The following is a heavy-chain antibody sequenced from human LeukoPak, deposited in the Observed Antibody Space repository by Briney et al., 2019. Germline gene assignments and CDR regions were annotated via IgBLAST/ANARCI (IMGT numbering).Heavy chain of an antibody. Sequence: SGPALVKPTQTLTLTCTFSGFSLSTSGMRGSWIRQPPGKALEWLARIDWDDDKFYSTSLKTRLTISKDTSKNQVVLTMTNMEPVDTATYYCARIPCVLGDAFDIWGQGTMVTVSS. J-gene: IGHJ3*02. V-gene: IGHV2-70D*14. CDR1: GFSLSTSGMR. CDR2: IDWDDDK. CDR3: ARIPCVLGDAFDI.